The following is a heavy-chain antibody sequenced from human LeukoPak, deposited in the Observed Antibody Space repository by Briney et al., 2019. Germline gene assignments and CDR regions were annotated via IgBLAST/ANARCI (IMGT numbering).Heavy chain of an antibody. J-gene: IGHJ4*02. Sequence: ASVKVSCKASGYTFTNYYIHWVRQAPGQGLECMGIINPSGGSTSYAQKFQGRVTMTTDTSTSTAYMELRSLRSDDTAVYYCARPRYSSSWYSDSDFDYWGQGTLVTVSS. CDR1: GYTFTNYY. V-gene: IGHV1-46*01. D-gene: IGHD6-13*01. CDR3: ARPRYSSSWYSDSDFDY. CDR2: INPSGGST.